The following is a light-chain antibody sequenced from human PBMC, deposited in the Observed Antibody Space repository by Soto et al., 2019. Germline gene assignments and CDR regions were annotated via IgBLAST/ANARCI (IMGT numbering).Light chain of an antibody. J-gene: IGLJ1*01. CDR3: SSFGSTSRLEV. CDR2: DVT. CDR1: TSGSGGYQY. Sequence: QSALTQPASVSGSPGQSITISCTGVTSGSGGYQYVSWYQQHPGKAPKLLIFDVTNRPSGVSDRFSGSESGTTASLTISGLQTDDDADYYSSSFGSTSRLEVFGTGTKLTVL. V-gene: IGLV2-14*01.